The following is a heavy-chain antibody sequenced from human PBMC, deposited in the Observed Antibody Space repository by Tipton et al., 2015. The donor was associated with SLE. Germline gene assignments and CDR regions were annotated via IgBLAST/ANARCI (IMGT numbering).Heavy chain of an antibody. V-gene: IGHV4-59*08. J-gene: IGHJ4*02. CDR2: IYYSGST. D-gene: IGHD5-24*01. Sequence: LRLSCTVSGGSISSYYWSWIRQPPGKGLEWIGYIYYSGSTNYNPSLKSRVTISVDTSKNQFSLKLSSVTAADTAVYYCARGDGYNFYYWGQGTLVTVS. CDR1: GGSISSYY. CDR3: ARGDGYNFYY.